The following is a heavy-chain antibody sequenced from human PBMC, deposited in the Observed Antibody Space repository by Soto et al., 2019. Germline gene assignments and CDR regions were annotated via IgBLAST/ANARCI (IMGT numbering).Heavy chain of an antibody. D-gene: IGHD2-21*01. V-gene: IGHV3-9*01. CDR3: AKDTYSVYQYGMDV. J-gene: IGHJ6*02. CDR1: GFSFDDYA. Sequence: EVQLVESGGGLVQPGRSLRLSCAASGFSFDDYAMHWVRQAPGKGLEWVSGISWNSVSIGYADSVKGRFTISRDNAKNSLYLQMNSLRAEDTALYFCAKDTYSVYQYGMDVWGQGTTVTVSS. CDR2: ISWNSVSI.